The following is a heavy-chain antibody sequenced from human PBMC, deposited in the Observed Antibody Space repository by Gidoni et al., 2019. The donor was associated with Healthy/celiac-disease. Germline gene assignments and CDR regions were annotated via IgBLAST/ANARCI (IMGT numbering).Heavy chain of an antibody. CDR3: ARAGPTIVLMVYGFDY. CDR1: GFTFSSYS. J-gene: IGHJ4*02. CDR2: ISRSSSTI. D-gene: IGHD2-8*01. V-gene: IGHV3-48*02. Sequence: EVQLVESGGGLVQPGGSLRLSCAASGFTFSSYSMNWVRQAPVKGLEWFAYISRSSSTIYYADSVKGRFTISRDNAKNSLYLQMNSLRDEDTAVYYCARAGPTIVLMVYGFDYWGQGTLVTVSS.